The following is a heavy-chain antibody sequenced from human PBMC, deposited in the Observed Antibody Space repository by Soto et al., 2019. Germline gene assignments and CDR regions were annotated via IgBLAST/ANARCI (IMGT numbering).Heavy chain of an antibody. V-gene: IGHV4-59*01. Sequence: LSLTCTVSGGSIISGYWSWIRQPPGKGLEWIGYISYSGNTNYNPSLKSRVTMSVDTPKNQFSLRLSSVTTADTAVYYCAGLRGYAGSPIDYWGQGTLVTVSS. CDR2: ISYSGNT. CDR1: GGSIISGY. J-gene: IGHJ4*02. CDR3: AGLRGYAGSPIDY. D-gene: IGHD2-15*01.